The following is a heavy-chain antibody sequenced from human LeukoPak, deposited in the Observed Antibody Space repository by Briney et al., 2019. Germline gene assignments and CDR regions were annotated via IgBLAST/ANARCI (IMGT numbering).Heavy chain of an antibody. Sequence: PGGSLRLSCAASGFTFDDYAMHWVRHAPGKGLEWVSGISWNSGSIGYADSVKGRFTISRDNAKNSLYLQMNSLRAEDTALYYCAKCARDGDYQADYFDYWGQGTLVTVSS. D-gene: IGHD4-17*01. CDR3: AKCARDGDYQADYFDY. V-gene: IGHV3-9*01. CDR1: GFTFDDYA. J-gene: IGHJ4*02. CDR2: ISWNSGSI.